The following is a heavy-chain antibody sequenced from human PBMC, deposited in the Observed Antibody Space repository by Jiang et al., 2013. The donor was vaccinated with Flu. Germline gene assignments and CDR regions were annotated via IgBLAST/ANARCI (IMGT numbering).Heavy chain of an antibody. Sequence: GAEVKKPGESLKISCKASGYIFTNYWIGWVRQMPGKGLEWMGIIYPGDSDIRYSPSLQGHVTISADKSINTAYLQWSGLEASDTAMYYCARPRDVYSSGYRGRDAFDIWGQGTMVTVSS. CDR2: IYPGDSDI. V-gene: IGHV5-51*01. CDR3: ARPRDVYSSGYRGRDAFDI. CDR1: GYIFTNYW. D-gene: IGHD5-18*01. J-gene: IGHJ3*02.